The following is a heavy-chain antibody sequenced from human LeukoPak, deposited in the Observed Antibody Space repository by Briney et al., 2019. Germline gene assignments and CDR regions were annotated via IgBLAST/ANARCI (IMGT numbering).Heavy chain of an antibody. V-gene: IGHV4-59*12. Sequence: SETLSLTCTVSGGSISSYYWSWIRQPPGKGLEWIGYIYYSGSTNYNPSLKSRVTISVDTSKNQFSLKLSSVTAADTAVYYCARETGYCSGGSCYSSWFDPWGQGTLVTVSS. CDR3: ARETGYCSGGSCYSSWFDP. D-gene: IGHD2-15*01. CDR2: IYYSGST. J-gene: IGHJ5*02. CDR1: GGSISSYY.